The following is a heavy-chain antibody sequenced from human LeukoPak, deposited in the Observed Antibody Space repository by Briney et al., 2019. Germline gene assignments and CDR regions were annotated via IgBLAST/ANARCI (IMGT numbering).Heavy chain of an antibody. Sequence: GGSLRLSCVASGFTFTDAWMTWVRQPPGKGLEWVGRIKSHSDGATTDYAAPVKNRFTISRDDSRNTLDLQMNSLRAEDTAVYYCTRGGTTLDYWGQGTLVTVSS. J-gene: IGHJ4*02. V-gene: IGHV3-15*05. CDR1: GFTFTDAW. CDR2: IKSHSDGATT. CDR3: TRGGTTLDY. D-gene: IGHD1-7*01.